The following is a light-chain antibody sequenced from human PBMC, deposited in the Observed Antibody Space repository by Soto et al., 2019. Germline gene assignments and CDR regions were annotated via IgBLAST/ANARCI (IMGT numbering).Light chain of an antibody. Sequence: EFVLTQSPGTLSLSPGERATLSCRASQSVNSGFLAWYQQKPGQAPRLLIYGVSSRATGIPDRFSGSGSGTDFTLTISRLEFEDFAVYYCQQYGSSRITFGQGTRLEIK. J-gene: IGKJ5*01. CDR3: QQYGSSRIT. CDR2: GVS. V-gene: IGKV3-20*01. CDR1: QSVNSGF.